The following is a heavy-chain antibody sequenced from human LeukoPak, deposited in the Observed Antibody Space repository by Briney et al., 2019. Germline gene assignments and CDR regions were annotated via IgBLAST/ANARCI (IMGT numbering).Heavy chain of an antibody. CDR1: GGTFSSYT. D-gene: IGHD5-24*01. J-gene: IGHJ6*03. CDR3: ARAGEGYKSYYYYVDV. CDR2: IIPIFDTT. Sequence: GASVKVSCKASGGTFSSYTNSWVRQAPGQGLEWMGGIIPIFDTTYYAQKFQGRVTITADKSTSTAYMELSSLTSEDTAVYYCARAGEGYKSYYYYVDVWGKGTTVTVSS. V-gene: IGHV1-69*06.